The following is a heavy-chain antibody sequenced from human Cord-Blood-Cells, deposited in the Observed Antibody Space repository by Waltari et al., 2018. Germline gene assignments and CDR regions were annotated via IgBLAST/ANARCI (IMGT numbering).Heavy chain of an antibody. CDR2: IYHSGST. CDR1: GYSISSGYY. Sequence: QVQLQESGSGLVKPSETLSLTCAVSGYSISSGYYWGWIRQPPGKGLEWIGSIYHSGSTYYNPSPKSRVTISVDTSKNQFSLKLSSVTAADTAVYYCSVGGPSSSYFDYWGQGTLVTVSS. D-gene: IGHD6-6*01. J-gene: IGHJ4*02. CDR3: SVGGPSSSYFDY. V-gene: IGHV4-38-2*01.